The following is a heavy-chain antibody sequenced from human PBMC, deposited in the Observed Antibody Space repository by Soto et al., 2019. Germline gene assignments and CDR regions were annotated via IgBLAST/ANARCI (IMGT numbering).Heavy chain of an antibody. J-gene: IGHJ6*02. V-gene: IGHV3-33*03. CDR1: GFTFSVYG. CDR2: MSYDGTTE. D-gene: IGHD3-10*01. Sequence: QVQLVESGGGVVQPGRSLRVSCAASGFTFSVYGMHWVRQAPGKGLEWVAIMSYDGTTEYYADSVKGRFPISRDNSRYTLYLQMNSLRAEDTAVYYCARSGDTNPYYYHALDVWGQGTTVTVSS. CDR3: ARSGDTNPYYYHALDV.